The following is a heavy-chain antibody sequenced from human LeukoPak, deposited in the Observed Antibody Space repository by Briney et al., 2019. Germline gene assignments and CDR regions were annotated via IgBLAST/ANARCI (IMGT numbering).Heavy chain of an antibody. CDR1: GYTLVGYF. Sequence: ASVKVSCKASGYTLVGYFMYWVRQVPGQGLECMGWINPTSSVTNYAQHFQGRVTMTSDTSISTTYMELSRLTSDDTAVYYCARGPKSFYYYGMDVWGQGTTVTVS. J-gene: IGHJ6*02. CDR2: INPTSSVT. V-gene: IGHV1-2*02. CDR3: ARGPKSFYYYGMDV.